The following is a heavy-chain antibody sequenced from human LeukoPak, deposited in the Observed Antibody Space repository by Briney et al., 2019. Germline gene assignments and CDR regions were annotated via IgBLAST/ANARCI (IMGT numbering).Heavy chain of an antibody. V-gene: IGHV3-23*01. Sequence: GGSLRLSCAASGFTFSTYTMYWVRQPPGKGLEWVSIIGGSGGDIHYADSVKGRFTISRDNSKNTLYLQMNSLRVEDTAIYYCAINPNWGIHYWGQGVLVTVSS. CDR3: AINPNWGIHY. J-gene: IGHJ4*02. D-gene: IGHD7-27*01. CDR1: GFTFSTYT. CDR2: IGGSGGDI.